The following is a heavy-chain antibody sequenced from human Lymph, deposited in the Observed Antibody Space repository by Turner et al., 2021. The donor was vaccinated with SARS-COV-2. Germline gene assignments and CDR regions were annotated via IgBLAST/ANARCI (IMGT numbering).Heavy chain of an antibody. CDR2: IWYDGSNK. Sequence: QVQLVESGGGVVQPGRSLRLPCAASGFTFSSHGMHWVREAPGKGLGWVAVIWYDGSNKYHADSVKGRFTISRDNSKNTLYLQMNSLRAEDTAVYYCAREGVVGATSGLDYWGQGTLVTVSS. CDR1: GFTFSSHG. J-gene: IGHJ4*02. D-gene: IGHD1-26*01. CDR3: AREGVVGATSGLDY. V-gene: IGHV3-33*01.